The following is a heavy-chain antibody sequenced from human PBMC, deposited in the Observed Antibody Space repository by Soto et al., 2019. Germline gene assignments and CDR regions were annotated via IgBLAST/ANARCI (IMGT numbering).Heavy chain of an antibody. Sequence: GGSLRLSCAASGFTFSSYSMNWVRQAPGKGLEWVSSMSSSSSIIYYADSVKGRFTISRDNAKNSLYLQMNSLRDEDTAVYYCARDRYNWNDLGYWGQGTLVTVSS. V-gene: IGHV3-48*02. D-gene: IGHD1-1*01. CDR3: ARDRYNWNDLGY. CDR2: MSSSSSII. J-gene: IGHJ4*02. CDR1: GFTFSSYS.